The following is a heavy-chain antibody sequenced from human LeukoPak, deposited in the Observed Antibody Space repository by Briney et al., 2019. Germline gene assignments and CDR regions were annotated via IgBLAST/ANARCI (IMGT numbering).Heavy chain of an antibody. Sequence: AGGSQRLSCAASGFTVSSNYMSWVRQAPGKGLEWVSYISSSSSTIYYADSVKGRFTISRDNAKNSLYLQMNSLRAEDTAVYYCARERRVNWNYAPVGHNWFDPWGQGTLVTVSS. CDR2: ISSSSSTI. CDR3: ARERRVNWNYAPVGHNWFDP. CDR1: GFTVSSNY. D-gene: IGHD1-7*01. V-gene: IGHV3-48*04. J-gene: IGHJ5*02.